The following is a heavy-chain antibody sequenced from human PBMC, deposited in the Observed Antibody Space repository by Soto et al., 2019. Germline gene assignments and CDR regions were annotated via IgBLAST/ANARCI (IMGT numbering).Heavy chain of an antibody. CDR2: FDPEDGEI. Sequence: AASVKVSCKVSGYTLTELSMHWVRQAPGKGLEYMGGFDPEDGEIIYAPKFQGRVTMTEDTSTDTTYMVLSSLRSEDTAVYYCATVLGRHTCGWYYFESWGQGTLVTVSS. V-gene: IGHV1-24*01. D-gene: IGHD6-19*01. CDR3: ATVLGRHTCGWYYFES. CDR1: GYTLTELS. J-gene: IGHJ4*02.